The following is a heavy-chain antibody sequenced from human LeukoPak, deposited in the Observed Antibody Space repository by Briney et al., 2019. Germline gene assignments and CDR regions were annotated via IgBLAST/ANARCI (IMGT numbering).Heavy chain of an antibody. CDR2: IYYSGST. V-gene: IGHV4-59*01. CDR3: ARVQQDYYDSYHDAFDI. J-gene: IGHJ3*02. Sequence: SETLSLTCTVSGGSISSYYWSWIRQPPGKGLEWIGYIYYSGSTNYNPSLKSRVTISVDTSKNQFSLKLSSVTAADTAVYYCARVQQDYYDSYHDAFDIWGQGTMVTVSS. D-gene: IGHD3-22*01. CDR1: GGSISSYY.